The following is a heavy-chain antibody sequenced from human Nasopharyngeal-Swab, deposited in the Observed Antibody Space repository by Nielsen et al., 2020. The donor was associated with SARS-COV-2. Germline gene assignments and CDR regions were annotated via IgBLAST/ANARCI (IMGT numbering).Heavy chain of an antibody. V-gene: IGHV1-69*04. CDR3: ARESPYGDYLGWFDP. D-gene: IGHD4-17*01. J-gene: IGHJ5*02. CDR1: GGTFSSYA. Sequence: KVSCKASGGTFSSYAISWVRQAPGQGLEWMGRIIPILGIANYAQKFQGRVTITADKSTSTAYMELSSLRSEDTAVYYCARESPYGDYLGWFDPWGQGTQVTVSS. CDR2: IIPILGIA.